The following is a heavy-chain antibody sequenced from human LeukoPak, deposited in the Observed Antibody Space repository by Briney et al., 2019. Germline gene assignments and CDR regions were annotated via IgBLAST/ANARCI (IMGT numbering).Heavy chain of an antibody. CDR2: IYYSGST. Sequence: PSETLSLTCTVSGGSISSYYWSWIRQPPGKGLEWIGYIYYSGSTNYNPSLKSRVTMSVDTSKNHFSLKLSSVTAADTAVYYCATYSGGHIDYWGQGSLVTVSS. CDR3: ATYSGGHIDY. CDR1: GGSISSYY. D-gene: IGHD5-12*01. V-gene: IGHV4-59*01. J-gene: IGHJ4*02.